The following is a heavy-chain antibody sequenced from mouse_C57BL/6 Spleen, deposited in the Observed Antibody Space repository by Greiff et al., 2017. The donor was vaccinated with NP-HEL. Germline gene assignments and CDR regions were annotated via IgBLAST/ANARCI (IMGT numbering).Heavy chain of an antibody. CDR1: GYTFTDYY. V-gene: IGHV1-76*01. CDR2: FYPGSGNT. CDR3: ARIDYYGSSYPFAY. J-gene: IGHJ3*01. D-gene: IGHD1-1*01. Sequence: QVQLKQSGAALVRPGASVKLSCKASGYTFTDYYINWVKQRPGQGLEWIARFYPGSGNTYYNEKFKGKATLTAEKSSSTAYMQLSSLTSEDSAVYFCARIDYYGSSYPFAYWGQGTLVTVSA.